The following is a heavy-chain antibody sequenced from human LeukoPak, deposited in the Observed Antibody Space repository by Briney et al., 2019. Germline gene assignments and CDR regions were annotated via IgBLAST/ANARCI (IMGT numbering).Heavy chain of an antibody. CDR3: AKGGRGRTFFGDIEY. CDR2: ISNDGDSE. CDR1: GFTFSLYG. D-gene: IGHD3-10*01. J-gene: IGHJ4*02. Sequence: GRSLRLSGAASGFTFSLYGMHWVRQAPGKGLEWVALISNDGDSEYYTDSVKGRFTISRDNAKDTLYLQMNSLRGEDTAVYYCAKGGRGRTFFGDIEYWGQGTLVAVSS. V-gene: IGHV3-30*18.